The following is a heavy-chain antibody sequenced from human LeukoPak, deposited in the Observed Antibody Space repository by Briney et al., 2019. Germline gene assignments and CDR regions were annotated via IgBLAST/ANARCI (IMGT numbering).Heavy chain of an antibody. D-gene: IGHD6-6*01. Sequence: PSETLSLTCTVSGGSISSSVSYWGWIRQPPGKGLEWIGSIYYSGNTYNPSLKSRVTISVDTSKNQFSLNLTSVNAADTAVYYCARVMAARREDLNWFDPWGQGTLVTVSS. J-gene: IGHJ5*02. CDR1: GGSISSSVSY. CDR3: ARVMAARREDLNWFDP. CDR2: IYYSGNT. V-gene: IGHV4-39*07.